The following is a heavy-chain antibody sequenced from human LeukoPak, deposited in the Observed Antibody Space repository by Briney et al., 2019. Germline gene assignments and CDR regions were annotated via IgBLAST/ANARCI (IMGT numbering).Heavy chain of an antibody. CDR2: IYHSGNT. D-gene: IGHD6-19*01. J-gene: IGHJ3*02. Sequence: PSETLSLTCTVSGGSISSYYWSWIRQPPGKGLEWIGSIYHSGNTYYNPSLKSRVTISVDTSKNQFSLKLSSVTAADTAVYYCARDMAGTAFDIWGQGTMVTVSS. V-gene: IGHV4-59*12. CDR3: ARDMAGTAFDI. CDR1: GGSISSYY.